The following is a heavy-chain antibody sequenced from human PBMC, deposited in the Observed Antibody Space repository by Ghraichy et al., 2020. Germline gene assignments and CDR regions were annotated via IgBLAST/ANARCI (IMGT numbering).Heavy chain of an antibody. CDR2: IKQDESEK. J-gene: IGHJ4*02. Sequence: GGSLRLSCAASGFTFSSYWMSWVRQAPGKGLEWVVNIKQDESEKYYVDSVKGRFTISRDNAKTSLYLQMNSLRAEDTAVYYCARRRGTLYGSGSLDYWGQGTLVTVSS. CDR1: GFTFSSYW. V-gene: IGHV3-7*03. D-gene: IGHD3-10*01. CDR3: ARRRGTLYGSGSLDY.